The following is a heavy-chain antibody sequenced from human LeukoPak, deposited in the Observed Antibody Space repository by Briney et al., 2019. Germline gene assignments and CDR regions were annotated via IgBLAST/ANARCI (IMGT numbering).Heavy chain of an antibody. J-gene: IGHJ4*02. CDR1: GFTFSSYA. Sequence: PGGSLRLSCAASGFTFSSYAMNWVRQAPGKGLEWVSAISGSGGYTYYADSVKGRFTISRDNSRNTLYLQMNSLRAEDTAVYYCARDAARYGSGWYYDFWGQGTLVTVSS. CDR3: ARDAARYGSGWYYDF. V-gene: IGHV3-23*01. CDR2: ISGSGGYT. D-gene: IGHD6-19*01.